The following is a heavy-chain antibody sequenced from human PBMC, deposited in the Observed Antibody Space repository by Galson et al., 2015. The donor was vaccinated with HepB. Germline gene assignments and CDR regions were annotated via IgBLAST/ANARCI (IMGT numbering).Heavy chain of an antibody. Sequence: CAISGDSVSSTSATWNWIRQSPSRGLEWLGRTYYRSKWYYGYAVSVKSRITISPDTSKNQFSLHLNSVTPEDTAVYYCARSAGDLDYWGQGTLVTVSS. CDR2: TYYRSKWYY. J-gene: IGHJ4*02. D-gene: IGHD7-27*01. CDR1: GDSVSSTSAT. V-gene: IGHV6-1*01. CDR3: ARSAGDLDY.